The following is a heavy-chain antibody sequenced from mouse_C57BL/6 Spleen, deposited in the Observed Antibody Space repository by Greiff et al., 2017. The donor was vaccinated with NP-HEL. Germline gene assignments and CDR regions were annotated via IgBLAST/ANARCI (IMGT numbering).Heavy chain of an antibody. Sequence: EVKLVESGGGLVKPGGSLKLSCAASGFTFSSYAMSWVRQTPEKRLEWVATISDGGSYTYYPDNVKGRFTISRDNAKNNLYLQMSHLKSEDTAMYYCARDDGYSNLDYWGQGTTLTVSS. CDR2: ISDGGSYT. CDR1: GFTFSSYA. D-gene: IGHD2-5*01. J-gene: IGHJ2*01. CDR3: ARDDGYSNLDY. V-gene: IGHV5-4*01.